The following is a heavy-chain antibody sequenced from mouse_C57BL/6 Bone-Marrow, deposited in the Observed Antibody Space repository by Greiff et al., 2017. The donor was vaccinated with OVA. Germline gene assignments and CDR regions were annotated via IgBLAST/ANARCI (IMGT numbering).Heavy chain of an antibody. CDR1: GYTFTDYY. J-gene: IGHJ4*01. CDR3: ARPAPKYYAMDY. V-gene: IGHV1-26*01. CDR2: INPNNGGT. Sequence: EGQLQQSGPELVKPGASVKISCKASGYTFTDYYMNWVKQSHGKSLEWIGDINPNNGGTSYNQKFKGKATLTVDKSSSTAYMELRSLTSEDSAVYYCARPAPKYYAMDYWGQGTSVTVSS.